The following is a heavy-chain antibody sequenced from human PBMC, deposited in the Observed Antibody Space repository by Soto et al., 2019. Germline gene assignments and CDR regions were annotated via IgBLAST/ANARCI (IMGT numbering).Heavy chain of an antibody. CDR2: ISYGGGTT. CDR3: AKNPGYYYDSTGYHFDY. D-gene: IGHD3-22*01. V-gene: IGHV3-23*01. CDR1: EFTFSNYA. J-gene: IGHJ4*02. Sequence: GSLRLSCAASEFTFSNYAMSWVRRAPGKGLEWVSAISYGGGTTYYADSVKGRFTISRDNSKNTLYLQMNSLRAEDTAVYYCAKNPGYYYDSTGYHFDYWGQGTLVTVSS.